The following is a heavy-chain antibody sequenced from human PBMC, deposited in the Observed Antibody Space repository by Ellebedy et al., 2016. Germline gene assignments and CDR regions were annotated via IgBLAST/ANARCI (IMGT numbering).Heavy chain of an antibody. CDR3: LRDGGYTSNWHHGYYFDH. J-gene: IGHJ4*02. V-gene: IGHV7-4-1*02. CDR1: GYSFSTYA. D-gene: IGHD6-13*01. CDR2: TNTNTGNP. Sequence: ASVKVSCKASGYSFSTYAMNWVRQSPGQGLEWMGWTNTNTGNPTYAQAFTGRLVFSLDTSASTAYLQISSLKAEDTAVYYCLRDGGYTSNWHHGYYFDHWGQGSLVTVSS.